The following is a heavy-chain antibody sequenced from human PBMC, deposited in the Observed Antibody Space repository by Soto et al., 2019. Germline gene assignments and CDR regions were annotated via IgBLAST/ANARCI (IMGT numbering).Heavy chain of an antibody. D-gene: IGHD3-22*01. CDR3: ARSPPGGYHYYYGMDV. CDR1: GFTFSSYD. Sequence: TGGSLRLSCAASGFTFSSYDMQWVRQATGKGLEWASAIGTAGDTYYPGSVKGRFTISRENAKNSLYLQMNSLRAGDTAVYYCARSPPGGYHYYYGMDVWGQGTTVTVSS. CDR2: IGTAGDT. J-gene: IGHJ6*02. V-gene: IGHV3-13*04.